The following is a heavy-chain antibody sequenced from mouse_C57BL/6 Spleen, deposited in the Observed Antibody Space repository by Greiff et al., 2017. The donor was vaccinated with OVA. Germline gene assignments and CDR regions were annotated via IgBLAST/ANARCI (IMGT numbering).Heavy chain of an antibody. CDR1: GYTFTDYY. Sequence: VQLKQSGPVLVKPGASVKMSCKASGYTFTDYYMNWVKQSHGKSLEWIGVINPYNGGTSYNQKFKGKATLTVDKSSSTAYMELNSLTSEDSAVYYCAREGVFTYFDVWGTGTTVTVSS. V-gene: IGHV1-19*01. CDR3: AREGVFTYFDV. J-gene: IGHJ1*03. CDR2: INPYNGGT.